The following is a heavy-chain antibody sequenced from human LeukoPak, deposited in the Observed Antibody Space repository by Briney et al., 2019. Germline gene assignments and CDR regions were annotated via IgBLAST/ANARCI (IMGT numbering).Heavy chain of an antibody. CDR3: AKGFWGRPIDY. Sequence: PGRSLRLSCAASGFTFSSYGMHWVRQAPGKGLEWVAVISYDGSNKYYADSVKGRFTISRDNSKNTLYLQMNSLRAEDTAVYYCAKGFWGRPIDYWGQGTLVTVSS. V-gene: IGHV3-30*18. D-gene: IGHD3-16*01. CDR2: ISYDGSNK. CDR1: GFTFSSYG. J-gene: IGHJ4*02.